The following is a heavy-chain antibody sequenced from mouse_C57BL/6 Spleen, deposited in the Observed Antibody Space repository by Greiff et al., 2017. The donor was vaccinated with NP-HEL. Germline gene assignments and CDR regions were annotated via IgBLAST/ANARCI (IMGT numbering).Heavy chain of an antibody. D-gene: IGHD2-3*01. Sequence: VQLKQSGPELVKPGASVKISCKASGYSFTDYNMNWVKQSNGKSLEWIGVINPNYGTTSYNQKFKGKATLTVDQSSSTAYMQLNSLTSEDSAVYYCASPSPDDGYYAWFAYWGQGTLVTVSA. CDR3: ASPSPDDGYYAWFAY. V-gene: IGHV1-39*01. J-gene: IGHJ3*01. CDR2: INPNYGTT. CDR1: GYSFTDYN.